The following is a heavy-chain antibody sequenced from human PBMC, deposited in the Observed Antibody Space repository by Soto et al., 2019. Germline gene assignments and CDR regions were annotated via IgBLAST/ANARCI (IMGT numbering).Heavy chain of an antibody. D-gene: IGHD4-17*01. V-gene: IGHV4-31*03. J-gene: IGHJ4*02. CDR1: GVSISSGGYY. CDR2: VYYSGST. Sequence: SETLSLTCTVSGVSISSGGYYWSWIRQHPGKGLEWIGYVYYSGSTYYNPSLKSRVTISVDTSKNQFSLKLSSVTAADTAVYCCARGDPRATVTTVFDYWGQGTLVTVSS. CDR3: ARGDPRATVTTVFDY.